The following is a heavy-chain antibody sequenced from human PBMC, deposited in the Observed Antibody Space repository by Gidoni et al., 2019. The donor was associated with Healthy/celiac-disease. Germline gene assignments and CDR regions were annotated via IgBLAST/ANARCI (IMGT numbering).Heavy chain of an antibody. J-gene: IGHJ6*04. V-gene: IGHV3-21*01. Sequence: EVQLVESGGGLVKPGGSLRLSCAASGFTFSSYSMNWVRQAPGKGLEWVSSISSSSSYIYYADSVKGRFTISRDNAKNSLYLQMNSLRAEDTAVYYCARDTVAGTTLTEYGMDVWGQRDHGHRLL. CDR3: ARDTVAGTTLTEYGMDV. CDR1: GFTFSSYS. D-gene: IGHD6-19*01. CDR2: ISSSSSYI.